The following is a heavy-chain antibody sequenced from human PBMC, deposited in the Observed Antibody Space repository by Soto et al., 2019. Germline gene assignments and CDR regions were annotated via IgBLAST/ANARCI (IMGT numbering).Heavy chain of an antibody. V-gene: IGHV3-30-3*01. Sequence: QVQLVESGGGVVQPGRSLRLSCAASGFTLSSYAMHWVRQAPGKGLEWVAVISYDGSNKYYADSVKGRFTISRDNSKNTLYRQMNSLRAEDTAVYYCARDRIYSSSWYDYWGQGTLVTVSS. J-gene: IGHJ4*02. CDR1: GFTLSSYA. CDR2: ISYDGSNK. CDR3: ARDRIYSSSWYDY. D-gene: IGHD6-13*01.